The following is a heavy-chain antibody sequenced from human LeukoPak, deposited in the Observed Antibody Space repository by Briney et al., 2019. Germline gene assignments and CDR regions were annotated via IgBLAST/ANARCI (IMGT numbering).Heavy chain of an antibody. CDR3: AKNWGTSYYYMDV. D-gene: IGHD7-27*01. Sequence: GGSLRLSCVASGLRQYGISNYAMTWVRQAPGKGLEWVSTLTHDSETTYHADSVKGRFTISRDNSKNTLFLQMGSLSADDTAVYYCAKNWGTSYYYMDVWGKGTTVTVSS. CDR2: LTHDSETT. J-gene: IGHJ6*03. V-gene: IGHV3-23*01. CDR1: GLRQYGISNYA.